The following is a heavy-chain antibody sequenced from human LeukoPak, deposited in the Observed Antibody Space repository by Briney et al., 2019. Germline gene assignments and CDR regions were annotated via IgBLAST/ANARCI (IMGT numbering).Heavy chain of an antibody. CDR2: ISSSSSYI. V-gene: IGHV3-21*01. CDR3: ARGTLRRTGVVVPAAIHY. CDR1: GFTFSSYS. Sequence: GGSLRLSCAASGFTFSSYSMNWVRQAPGKGLEWVSSISSSSSYIYYADSVKGRFTISRDNAKNSLYLQMNSLRAEDTAVYYCARGTLRRTGVVVPAAIHYWGQGTLVTVSS. D-gene: IGHD2-2*02. J-gene: IGHJ4*02.